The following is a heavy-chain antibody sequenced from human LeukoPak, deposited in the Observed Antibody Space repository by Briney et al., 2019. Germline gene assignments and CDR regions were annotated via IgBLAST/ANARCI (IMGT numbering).Heavy chain of an antibody. CDR3: AIGGSTKFDY. CDR1: GFTFSSYG. V-gene: IGHV3-23*01. Sequence: GGSLRLSCAASGFTFSSYGMHWVRQAPGKGLEWVSGISGTGGSTYYADSVKGRFTISRDNSKNTLYLQMNSLRAEDTAVYYCAIGGSTKFDYWGQGTLVTVSS. CDR2: ISGTGGST. D-gene: IGHD2-2*01. J-gene: IGHJ4*02.